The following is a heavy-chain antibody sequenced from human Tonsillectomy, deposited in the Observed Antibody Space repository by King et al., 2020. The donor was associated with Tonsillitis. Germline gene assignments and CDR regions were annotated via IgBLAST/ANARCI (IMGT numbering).Heavy chain of an antibody. CDR2: IYHSGST. CDR3: APAGITLVRGEYYFDY. V-gene: IGHV4-38-2*01. Sequence: QLQESGPGLVKPSETLSLTCAVSGYSISSGYYWGWIRQPPGKGLEWIGSIYHSGSTSYNPSLKSRVTISVDTSKNQFSLRLNSVTAADTAVYYCAPAGITLVRGEYYFDYWGQGTLVTVSS. CDR1: GYSISSGYY. D-gene: IGHD3-10*01. J-gene: IGHJ4*02.